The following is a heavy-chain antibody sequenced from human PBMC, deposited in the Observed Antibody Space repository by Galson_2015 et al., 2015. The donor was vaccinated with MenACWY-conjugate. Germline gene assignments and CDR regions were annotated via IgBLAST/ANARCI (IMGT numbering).Heavy chain of an antibody. CDR2: IGGTGDTT. CDR1: GFTFSTYA. D-gene: IGHD3-22*01. Sequence: SLRLSCAASGFTFSTYAMRWVRQAPGKGLEWVSAIGGTGDTTNYADSVKGRFTISRDDSENTLYLQMNSLRAEDTAVYYCAKATVPYYDSSGHYPWRTFDHWGQGTLVTVSS. J-gene: IGHJ4*02. CDR3: AKATVPYYDSSGHYPWRTFDH. V-gene: IGHV3-23*01.